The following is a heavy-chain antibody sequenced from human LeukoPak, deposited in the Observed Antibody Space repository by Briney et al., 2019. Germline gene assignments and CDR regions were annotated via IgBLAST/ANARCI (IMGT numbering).Heavy chain of an antibody. Sequence: GGSLRLSCATSGFMFYSYAMHWVRPAPGRGLEYVSAITSSGSSTFYANSVKGRFTISRDNSKNTLYLQMGSLRPDDMAVYYCTRGPGYDYVWGTYRADYWGQGILVTVSS. CDR3: TRGPGYDYVWGTYRADY. CDR1: GFMFYSYA. J-gene: IGHJ4*02. V-gene: IGHV3-64*01. D-gene: IGHD3-16*02. CDR2: ITSSGSST.